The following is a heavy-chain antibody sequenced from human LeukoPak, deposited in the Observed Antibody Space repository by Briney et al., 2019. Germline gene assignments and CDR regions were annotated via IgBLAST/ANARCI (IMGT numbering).Heavy chain of an antibody. CDR1: GFTFSSYA. CDR3: AKDLGIVGASFDY. CDR2: ISGSGGNT. V-gene: IGHV3-23*01. D-gene: IGHD1-26*01. Sequence: GGSLRLSCAASGFTFSSYAMSWVRQAPGKGLEWVSAISGSGGNTYYADSVKGRFTTSRDNSKNTLYLQMNSLRAEDTAVYYCAKDLGIVGASFDYWGQGTLVTVSS. J-gene: IGHJ4*02.